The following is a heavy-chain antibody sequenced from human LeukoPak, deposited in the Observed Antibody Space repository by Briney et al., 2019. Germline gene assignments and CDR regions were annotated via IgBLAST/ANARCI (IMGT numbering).Heavy chain of an antibody. V-gene: IGHV1-18*01. D-gene: IGHD5-24*01. CDR3: ARGPDSHTGDGAEYFQH. CDR1: GYTFTSYG. J-gene: IGHJ1*01. Sequence: ASVKVSCKASGYTFTSYGISWVRQAPGQGLEWMGWISAYNGNTNYAQKLQGRVTMTTDTSTSTAYMELRSLRSDDTAVYYCARGPDSHTGDGAEYFQHWGQGTLVTVSS. CDR2: ISAYNGNT.